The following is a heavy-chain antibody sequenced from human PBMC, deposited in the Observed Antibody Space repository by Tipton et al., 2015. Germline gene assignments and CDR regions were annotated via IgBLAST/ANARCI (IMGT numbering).Heavy chain of an antibody. D-gene: IGHD1-26*01. CDR2: IKSKIDGGTT. CDR3: TTALELVGADFDY. V-gene: IGHV3-15*01. Sequence: GSLRLSCAASGFTFSNAWMTWVRQAPGKGLEWVGRIKSKIDGGTTDYAAPVKGRFTISRDDSKNTLYLQMNSLKTEDTAVYYCTTALELVGADFDYWGQGTLVTVSS. CDR1: GFTFSNAW. J-gene: IGHJ4*02.